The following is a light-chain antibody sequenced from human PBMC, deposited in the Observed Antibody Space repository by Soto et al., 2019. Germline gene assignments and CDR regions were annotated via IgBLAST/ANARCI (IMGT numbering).Light chain of an antibody. J-gene: IGLJ2*01. Sequence: QSVLTQPPSVSWAPGQTVTISCTGSSSNIGAGYDVHWYQQLPGTAPKLLIYGNSNRPSGVPDRFSGSKSGTSASLAITGLQAEDEADYYCQSYDSSLSALFGGGTKLTVL. CDR3: QSYDSSLSAL. CDR2: GNS. CDR1: SSNIGAGYD. V-gene: IGLV1-40*01.